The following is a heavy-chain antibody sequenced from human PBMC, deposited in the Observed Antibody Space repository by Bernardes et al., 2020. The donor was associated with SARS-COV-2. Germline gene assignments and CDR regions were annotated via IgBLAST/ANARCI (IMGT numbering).Heavy chain of an antibody. V-gene: IGHV2-5*02. CDR3: AHWHLESRIFDY. CDR1: GFSLTTRGVG. CDR2: IYWDDDK. J-gene: IGHJ4*02. Sequence: SGPTLVKPTQTLTLTCTLSGFSLTTRGVGVGWIRQPPGKALEWLALIYWDDDKRYSPSLKSSLTITRDTSKNQVVLIMTNMDPVDTATYYCAHWHLESRIFDYWGQGTLVTVSS. D-gene: IGHD1-1*01.